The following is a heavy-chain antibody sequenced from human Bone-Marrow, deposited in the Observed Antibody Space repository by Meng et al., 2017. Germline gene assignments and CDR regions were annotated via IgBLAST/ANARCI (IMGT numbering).Heavy chain of an antibody. CDR1: GYTFTGYY. CDR2: INPNSGGT. V-gene: IGHV1-2*06. CDR3: ARTIAMATDY. J-gene: IGHJ4*02. Sequence: HVQVVESGDEVKKPEASGQVSCKASGYTFTGYYMHLVRQAPGQGHEWMGRINPNSGGTNYAQKFQGRVTMTRVTSISTAYMELSRLRSDDTTVYYCARTIAMATDYWGQGTLVTVSS. D-gene: IGHD2-21*01.